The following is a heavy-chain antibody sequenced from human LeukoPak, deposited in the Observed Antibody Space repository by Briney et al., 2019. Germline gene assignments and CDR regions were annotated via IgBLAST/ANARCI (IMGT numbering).Heavy chain of an antibody. V-gene: IGHV5-51*01. CDR2: IYPGDSDT. D-gene: IGHD3-22*01. CDR1: GYSFTSYW. Sequence: GESLKISCKGSGYSFTSYWIGWVRQMPGKGLEWMGIIYPGDSDTRYSPSFQGQVTISADKSISTAYLQWSSLKASDTAMYYCASWGGYDSSGYRTAIDYWGQGTLVTVSS. CDR3: ASWGGYDSSGYRTAIDY. J-gene: IGHJ4*02.